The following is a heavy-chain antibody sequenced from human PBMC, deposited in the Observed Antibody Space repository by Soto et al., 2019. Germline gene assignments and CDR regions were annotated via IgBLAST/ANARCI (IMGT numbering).Heavy chain of an antibody. CDR1: GGTMSSYA. Sequence: SVKVSCKASGGTMSSYAVSWVRQAPGQGLEWMGGIIPIFGTANYAQKFQGRVTITADESTSTAYMELSSLRSEDTAVYYCARVSFWSGPSPYYYYGMDVWGQGTTVTVSS. D-gene: IGHD3-3*01. J-gene: IGHJ6*02. CDR2: IIPIFGTA. V-gene: IGHV1-69*13. CDR3: ARVSFWSGPSPYYYYGMDV.